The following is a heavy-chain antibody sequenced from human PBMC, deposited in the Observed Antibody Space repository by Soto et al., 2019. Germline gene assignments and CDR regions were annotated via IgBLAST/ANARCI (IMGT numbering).Heavy chain of an antibody. V-gene: IGHV3-43*01. J-gene: IGHJ6*02. D-gene: IGHD6-6*01. CDR3: AKNAGSSSSVYYYGMDV. CDR2: ISWDGGST. Sequence: PGGSLRLSCAASGFTFDDYTMHWVRQAPGKGLEWVSLISWDGGSTYYADSVKGRFTISRDNSKNSPYLQMNSLRTEDTALYYCAKNAGSSSSVYYYGMDVWGQGTTVTVSS. CDR1: GFTFDDYT.